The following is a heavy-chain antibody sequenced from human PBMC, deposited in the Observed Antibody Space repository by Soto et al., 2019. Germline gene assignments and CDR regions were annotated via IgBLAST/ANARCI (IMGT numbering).Heavy chain of an antibody. J-gene: IGHJ6*02. CDR3: ARDLLLWFGDIYYYYGMDV. D-gene: IGHD3-10*01. CDR2: ISYDGSNK. Sequence: GGSLRLSCAASGFTFSSYAMHWVRQAPGKGLEWVAVISYDGSNKYYADSVKGRFTISRDNSKNTLYLQMNSLRAEDTAVYYCARDLLLWFGDIYYYYGMDVWGQGTTVTVSS. V-gene: IGHV3-30-3*01. CDR1: GFTFSSYA.